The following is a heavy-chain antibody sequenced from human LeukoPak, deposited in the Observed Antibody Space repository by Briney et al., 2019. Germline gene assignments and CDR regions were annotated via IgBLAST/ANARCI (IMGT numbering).Heavy chain of an antibody. CDR1: GGSISSSSYY. J-gene: IGHJ4*02. Sequence: PSETLSLTCTVSGGSISSSSYYWGWIRQPPGKGLEWIGYIYYSGSTNYNPSLKSRVTISVDTSKNQFSLKLSSVTAADTAVYYCARAERHIVVVTASYYFDYWGQGTLVTVSS. D-gene: IGHD2-21*02. CDR2: IYYSGST. V-gene: IGHV4-61*05. CDR3: ARAERHIVVVTASYYFDY.